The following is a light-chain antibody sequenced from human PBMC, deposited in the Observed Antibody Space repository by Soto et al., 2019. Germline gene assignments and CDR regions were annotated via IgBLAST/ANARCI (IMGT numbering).Light chain of an antibody. CDR3: QQYGSSLPIT. CDR1: QSVSSN. CDR2: GAS. J-gene: IGKJ5*01. Sequence: EIVMTQSTATLSVSPGERATLSCRASQSVSSNLAWYQQKPGQAPRLLIYGASTRASGIPARFSGSGSGTEFTLTISSLQSEDFAVYYCQQYGSSLPITFGQGTRLEI. V-gene: IGKV3-15*01.